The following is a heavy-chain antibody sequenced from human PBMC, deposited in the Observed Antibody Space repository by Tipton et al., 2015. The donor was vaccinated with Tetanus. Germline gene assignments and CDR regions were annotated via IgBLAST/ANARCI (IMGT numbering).Heavy chain of an antibody. CDR1: GGSMSTYY. V-gene: IGHV4-59*05. CDR3: AKSDRVTRTSWYFHD. Sequence: TLSLTCTVSGGSMSTYYWSWIRQPPGKGLEWIGSLDYSGNTYYNSSLMSRVTISVDTSKNQFSLRLNSVTAVDTAVYYCAKSDRVTRTSWYFHDWGQGTLVTVSS. J-gene: IGHJ4*02. CDR2: LDYSGNT. D-gene: IGHD2-2*01.